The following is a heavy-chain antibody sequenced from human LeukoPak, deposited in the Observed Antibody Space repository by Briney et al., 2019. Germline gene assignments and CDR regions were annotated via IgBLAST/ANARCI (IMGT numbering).Heavy chain of an antibody. D-gene: IGHD3-10*01. CDR3: ARSWPMVRGVIPSDY. V-gene: IGHV1-2*02. J-gene: IGHJ4*02. Sequence: GASVKVSCKASGYTFTGYYMHWVRQAPGQGLEWMGWINPNSGGTNYAQKFQGRVTMTRDTSISTAYMELSRLRSDDTAVYYCARSWPMVRGVIPSDYWGQGTLVTVSS. CDR1: GYTFTGYY. CDR2: INPNSGGT.